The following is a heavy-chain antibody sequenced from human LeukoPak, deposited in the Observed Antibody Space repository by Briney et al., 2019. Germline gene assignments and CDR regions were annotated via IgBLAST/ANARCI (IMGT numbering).Heavy chain of an antibody. Sequence: GGSLRLSCAASGFTFSSYEVDWVRQAPGKGLEWVSYISSSGTTIYYADSVKGRFTISRDNAKNSLYLQMNSLRAEDTAVYYCARGFVEGFEYWGQGTLVTVSS. CDR2: ISSSGTTI. J-gene: IGHJ4*02. D-gene: IGHD3-3*01. CDR3: ARGFVEGFEY. CDR1: GFTFSSYE. V-gene: IGHV3-48*03.